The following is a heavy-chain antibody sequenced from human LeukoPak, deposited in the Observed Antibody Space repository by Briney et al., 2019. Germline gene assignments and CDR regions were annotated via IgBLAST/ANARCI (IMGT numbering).Heavy chain of an antibody. Sequence: ASVTVSCMASVYTFTSYGISWVRQAPGQGLEWMGWISAYNGNTNYAQKLQGRVTMTTVTSTSTAYMELRSLRSDDTAVYYCARSRFFDSSSCRWGQGTLVTVSS. V-gene: IGHV1-18*01. CDR2: ISAYNGNT. D-gene: IGHD6-13*01. CDR1: VYTFTSYG. J-gene: IGHJ4*02. CDR3: ARSRFFDSSSCR.